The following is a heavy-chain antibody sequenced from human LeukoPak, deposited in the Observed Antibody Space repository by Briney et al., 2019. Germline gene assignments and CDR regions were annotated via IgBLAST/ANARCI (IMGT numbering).Heavy chain of an antibody. J-gene: IGHJ4*02. V-gene: IGHV3-73*01. CDR2: MRNKPNKYAT. D-gene: IGHD6-13*01. Sequence: GGSLRLSCAASGFTFSGSGFHWVRQASGKGLEGVGHMRNKPNKYATAYTASVRGRFTISRDDSKNTAYLQMNSLQTEDTAVYYCATGIAAPGTDYWGQGTLVTVSS. CDR1: GFTFSGSG. CDR3: ATGIAAPGTDY.